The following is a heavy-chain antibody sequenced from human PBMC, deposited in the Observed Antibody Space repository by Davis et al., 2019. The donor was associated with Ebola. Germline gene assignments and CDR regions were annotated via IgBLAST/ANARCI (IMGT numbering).Heavy chain of an antibody. Sequence: GESLKISCVASGFTFRDYWMAWVRQAPGKGLEWVADISHDGPGTFYLDSVRGRFTISRDNAKNSLYLQMNSLGAEDTAVYYCVRDRLYSVANPIFDYWGHGTLVTVS. CDR1: GFTFRDYW. CDR2: ISHDGPGT. V-gene: IGHV3-7*03. D-gene: IGHD5/OR15-5a*01. CDR3: VRDRLYSVANPIFDY. J-gene: IGHJ4*01.